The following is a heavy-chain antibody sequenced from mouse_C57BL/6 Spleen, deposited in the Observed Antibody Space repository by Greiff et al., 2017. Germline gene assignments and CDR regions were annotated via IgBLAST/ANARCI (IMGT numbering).Heavy chain of an antibody. D-gene: IGHD4-1*01. CDR1: GYTFTDYY. Sequence: EVKLQQSGPELVKPGASVKISCKASGYTFTDYYMNWVKQSHGKSLEWIGDINPNNGGTSYNQKFKGKATLTVDKSSSPAYMELRSLTSEDSAVYYCARPNWDGGFAYWGQGTLVTVSA. V-gene: IGHV1-26*01. CDR2: INPNNGGT. CDR3: ARPNWDGGFAY. J-gene: IGHJ3*01.